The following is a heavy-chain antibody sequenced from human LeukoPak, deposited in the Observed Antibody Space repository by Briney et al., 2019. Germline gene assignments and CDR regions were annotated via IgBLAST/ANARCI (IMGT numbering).Heavy chain of an antibody. CDR1: GGSISSSNW. Sequence: SGTLSLTCAVSGGSISSSNWWSWVRQPPGKGLEWIGEISHSGSANYNPSLKSRVTISVDTSKNQFSLKLSSVTAADTAVYYCAREGSESSPLRRLQFRRSGYYSNYMDVWGKGTTVTISS. D-gene: IGHD5-24*01. CDR2: ISHSGSA. J-gene: IGHJ6*03. V-gene: IGHV4-4*02. CDR3: AREGSESSPLRRLQFRRSGYYSNYMDV.